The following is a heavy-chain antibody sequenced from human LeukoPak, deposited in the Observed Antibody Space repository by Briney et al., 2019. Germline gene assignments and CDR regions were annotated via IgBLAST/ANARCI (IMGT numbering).Heavy chain of an antibody. V-gene: IGHV3-21*01. D-gene: IGHD6-19*01. CDR2: ISSSSSYI. Sequence: PGGSLRLSCAASGFTFSSYSMKWVRQAPGRGLEWVSYISSSSSYIYYADSVKGRFTISRDNAKNSLYLQMNSLRAEDTAVYYCARDASTYRSGWYNYWGQGILVTVSS. CDR1: GFTFSSYS. CDR3: ARDASTYRSGWYNY. J-gene: IGHJ4*02.